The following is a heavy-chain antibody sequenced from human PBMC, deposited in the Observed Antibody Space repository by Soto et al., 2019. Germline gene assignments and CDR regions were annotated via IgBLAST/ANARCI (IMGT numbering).Heavy chain of an antibody. Sequence: QGHLEESGGGLVKPGGSLRLSCTASGFIFSDYYMSWIRQAPGKGLEWVSDISTSGRITHHADSVEGRFTISRDNAKDSLYLQMNSLRPEDSAIYYCARDHGGGGLTLEYWGQGTLVTVSS. V-gene: IGHV3-11*01. J-gene: IGHJ4*02. CDR1: GFIFSDYY. D-gene: IGHD3-16*01. CDR3: ARDHGGGGLTLEY. CDR2: ISTSGRIT.